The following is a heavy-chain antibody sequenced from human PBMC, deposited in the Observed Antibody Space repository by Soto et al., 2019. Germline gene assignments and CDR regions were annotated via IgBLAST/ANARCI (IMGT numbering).Heavy chain of an antibody. J-gene: IGHJ4*02. CDR2: ITRGGSTI. CDR3: ASVWSGYSGAHF. Sequence: HPGGSLRLSCAASGFTFSSYEMIWVRQAPGEGLECLSYITRGGSTIHYADSVKGRFTISRDNAKNSLYLQMNSLRAEDSAVYYCASVWSGYSGAHFWGQGTLVTVSS. CDR1: GFTFSSYE. D-gene: IGHD3-3*01. V-gene: IGHV3-48*03.